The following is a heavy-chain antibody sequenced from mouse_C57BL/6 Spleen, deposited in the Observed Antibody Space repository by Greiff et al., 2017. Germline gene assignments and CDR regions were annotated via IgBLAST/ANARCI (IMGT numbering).Heavy chain of an antibody. V-gene: IGHV14-1*01. CDR2: IDPEDGDT. CDR1: GFNIKDYY. Sequence: VQLKQSGAELVRPGASVKLSCTASGFNIKDYYMHWVKQRPEQGLEWIGRIDPEDGDTEYAPKFQGKATMTADTSSNTAYLQLSSLTSEDTAVYYCTTWGYYDVRYYAMDYWGQGTSVTVSS. J-gene: IGHJ4*01. CDR3: TTWGYYDVRYYAMDY. D-gene: IGHD2-4*01.